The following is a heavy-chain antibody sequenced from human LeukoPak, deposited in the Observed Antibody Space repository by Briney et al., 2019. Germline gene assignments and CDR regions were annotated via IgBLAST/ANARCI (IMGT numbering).Heavy chain of an antibody. J-gene: IGHJ5*02. V-gene: IGHV4-39*07. CDR3: ARGKGDVTMIVVVARSWFDP. D-gene: IGHD3-22*01. Sequence: PSETLSLTCTVSGGSISSSSYYWGWIRQPPGKGLEWIGSIYYNGSTYYNPSLKSRVTISVDTSKNQFSLKLSSVTAADTAVYYCARGKGDVTMIVVVARSWFDPWGQGTLVTVSS. CDR1: GGSISSSSYY. CDR2: IYYNGST.